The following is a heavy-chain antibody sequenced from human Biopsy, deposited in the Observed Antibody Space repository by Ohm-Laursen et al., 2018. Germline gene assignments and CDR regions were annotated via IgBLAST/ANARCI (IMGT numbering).Heavy chain of an antibody. D-gene: IGHD1-1*01. Sequence: SLRLSCPASGFTFDDYAMHWVRQAPGKGLEWVSGISWHSGSRGYADSVKGRFTISRDNAKKLLYLQMNSLRAEDTALYYCAKDVRVKVQLDGMDVWGQGTTVTVPS. CDR2: ISWHSGSR. J-gene: IGHJ6*02. CDR3: AKDVRVKVQLDGMDV. V-gene: IGHV3-9*01. CDR1: GFTFDDYA.